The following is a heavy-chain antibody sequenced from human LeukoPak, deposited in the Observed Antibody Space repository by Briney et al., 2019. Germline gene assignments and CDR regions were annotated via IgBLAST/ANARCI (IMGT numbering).Heavy chain of an antibody. CDR1: GFTVSSYY. Sequence: GGSLRLSCAASGFTVSSYYMSWVRQAPGKGLEWVSVIYSGGSTYYADSVKGRFTISRDNSKNTLYLQMNSLSAEDTAVYYCASPGRYGSGRGAFDYWGQGTLVTVSS. V-gene: IGHV3-53*01. CDR3: ASPGRYGSGRGAFDY. J-gene: IGHJ4*02. CDR2: IYSGGST. D-gene: IGHD6-19*01.